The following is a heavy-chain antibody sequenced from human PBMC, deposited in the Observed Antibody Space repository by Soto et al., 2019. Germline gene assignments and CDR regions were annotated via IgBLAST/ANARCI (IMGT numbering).Heavy chain of an antibody. CDR3: AAGFPPDY. D-gene: IGHD3-10*01. J-gene: IGHJ4*02. Sequence: EVQLVESGGVLVQPGGSLKVSCAASGFTFSSSWMNWVRQAPGKGLEWVANIKGDGSEEYYVDSVRGRFTISRDNVNYSLSLQMNSLRAEDTAVYYCAAGFPPDYWGQGNLVTVSS. CDR2: IKGDGSEE. CDR1: GFTFSSSW. V-gene: IGHV3-7*01.